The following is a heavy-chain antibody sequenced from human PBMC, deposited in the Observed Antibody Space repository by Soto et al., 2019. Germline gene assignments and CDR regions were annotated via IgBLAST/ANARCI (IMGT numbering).Heavy chain of an antibody. CDR1: GFTFSSYG. J-gene: IGHJ4*02. V-gene: IGHV3-30*03. CDR3: AIARWTMMTPSYFDH. CDR2: ISYDGSNQ. D-gene: IGHD2-15*01. Sequence: GGSLRLSCAASGFTFSSYGMHWVRQAPGKGLEWMAVISYDGSNQYYADFVKGRFTISRDNSKNTLYLQMNSLRAEDTAVYYCAIARWTMMTPSYFDHWGQGTPVTVSS.